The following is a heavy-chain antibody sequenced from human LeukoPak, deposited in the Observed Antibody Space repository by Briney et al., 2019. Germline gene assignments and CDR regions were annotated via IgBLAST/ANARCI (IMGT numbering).Heavy chain of an antibody. CDR1: GGSFSGYY. V-gene: IGHV4-34*01. Sequence: SETLSLTCAVYGGSFSGYYWSWIRQPPGKGLEWIGEINHSGSTNYNPSLKSRVTISVDTSKNQFSLKLSSVTAADTAVYYCARGGAPYCGGDCYSGPVFDYWGQGTLVTVSS. CDR2: INHSGST. D-gene: IGHD2-21*02. J-gene: IGHJ4*02. CDR3: ARGGAPYCGGDCYSGPVFDY.